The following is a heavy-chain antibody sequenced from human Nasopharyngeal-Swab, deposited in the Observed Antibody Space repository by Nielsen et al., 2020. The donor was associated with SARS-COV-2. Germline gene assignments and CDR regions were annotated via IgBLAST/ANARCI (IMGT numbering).Heavy chain of an antibody. Sequence: GESLKISCAASGFTFSSYAMTWVRQAPGKGLEWVSGISGSGGSTYYADSVKGRFTLSRDNSKNTLYLQMNSLRAEDTAVYYCARHDFWSGYASYYGMDVWGQGTTVTVSS. J-gene: IGHJ6*02. D-gene: IGHD3-3*01. CDR1: GFTFSSYA. V-gene: IGHV3-23*01. CDR2: ISGSGGST. CDR3: ARHDFWSGYASYYGMDV.